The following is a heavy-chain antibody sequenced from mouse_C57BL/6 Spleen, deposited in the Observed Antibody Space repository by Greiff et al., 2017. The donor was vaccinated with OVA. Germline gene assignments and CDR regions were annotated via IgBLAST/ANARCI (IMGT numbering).Heavy chain of an antibody. J-gene: IGHJ4*01. D-gene: IGHD2-1*01. CDR3: ARTDGNYDYAMDY. CDR2: ISRGSSTI. V-gene: IGHV5-17*01. CDR1: GFTFSDYG. Sequence: EVKLVESGGGLVKPGGSLKLSCAASGFTFSDYGMHWVRQAPGKGLEWVAYISRGSSTIYYADTVKGRFTISRDKAKNTLFLQMTSLRSEDTAMYDCARTDGNYDYAMDYWGQGTSVTVSA.